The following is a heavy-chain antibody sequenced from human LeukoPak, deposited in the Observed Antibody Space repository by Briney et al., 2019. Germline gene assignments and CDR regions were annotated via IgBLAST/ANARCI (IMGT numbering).Heavy chain of an antibody. CDR2: ISSNGDNT. CDR3: VRGTGY. J-gene: IGHJ4*02. CDR1: GFTFSTYV. V-gene: IGHV3-64D*06. Sequence: PGGSLRLSCSVSGFTFSTYVMHSVRQAPGKGLEYVSAISSNGDNTYYADSMKGRFTISRDNSKNTLYLQMSSLRADDTAVYYCVRGTGYWGQGTLVTVSS.